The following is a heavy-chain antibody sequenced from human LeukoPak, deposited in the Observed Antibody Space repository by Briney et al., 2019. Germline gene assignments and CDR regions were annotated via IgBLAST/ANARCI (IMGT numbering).Heavy chain of an antibody. CDR1: GFTFSSYG. V-gene: IGHV3-33*01. Sequence: GGSLRLSCAASGFTFSSYGMHWVRQAPAKGLEGVAVIWYDGSNKYYADSVKGRFTISRDNSKNTLYLQMNSLRAEDTAVYYCARDTRDPGSYYYYYGMDVWGQGTTVTVSS. CDR3: ARDTRDPGSYYYYYGMDV. D-gene: IGHD1-1*01. J-gene: IGHJ6*02. CDR2: IWYDGSNK.